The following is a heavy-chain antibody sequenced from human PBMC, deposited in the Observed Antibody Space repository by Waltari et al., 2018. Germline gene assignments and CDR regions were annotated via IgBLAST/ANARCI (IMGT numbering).Heavy chain of an antibody. Sequence: QVQLVQSGAEVKKPGASVKVSCQASGYTFSTHGISWVRQAPGQGLEWMGWISAYNGNTNYAQNLQGRVTMTTDTPTSTAYMELRSLRSDDTALYYCARHGQGVIDAFDIWGQGTMIIVSS. V-gene: IGHV1-18*01. CDR2: ISAYNGNT. J-gene: IGHJ3*02. CDR3: ARHGQGVIDAFDI. D-gene: IGHD3-16*02. CDR1: GYTFSTHG.